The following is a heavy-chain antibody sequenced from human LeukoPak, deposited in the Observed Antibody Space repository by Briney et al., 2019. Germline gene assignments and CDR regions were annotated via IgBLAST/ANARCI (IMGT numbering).Heavy chain of an antibody. Sequence: SVKVSCKASGGTFNTDGISWVRQAPGQGLEWMGRIIPMVGITNYAQKFQGRVTITADTSTSIAYMEVNSLRPEDTAVYYCARDQGFGVVIFDSWGQGTLVTVSS. J-gene: IGHJ4*02. CDR3: ARDQGFGVVIFDS. V-gene: IGHV1-69*04. CDR1: GGTFNTDG. CDR2: IIPMVGIT. D-gene: IGHD3-3*01.